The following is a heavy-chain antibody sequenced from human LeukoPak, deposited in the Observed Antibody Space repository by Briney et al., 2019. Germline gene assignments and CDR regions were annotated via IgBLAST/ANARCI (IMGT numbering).Heavy chain of an antibody. Sequence: ASVKVSCKASGYTFTSYYMHWVRQAPGQGLGGMGIINPSGGSTSYAQKFQGRVTMTRDTSTSTVYMELSSLRSEDTAVYYCARDRDGYNPFDYWGQGTLVTVSS. D-gene: IGHD5-24*01. CDR3: ARDRDGYNPFDY. CDR1: GYTFTSYY. J-gene: IGHJ4*02. CDR2: INPSGGST. V-gene: IGHV1-46*01.